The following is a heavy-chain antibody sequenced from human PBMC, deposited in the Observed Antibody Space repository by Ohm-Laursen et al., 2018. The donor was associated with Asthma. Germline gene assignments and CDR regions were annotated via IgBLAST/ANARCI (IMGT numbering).Heavy chain of an antibody. Sequence: SLRLSCAASGFSVSRHFMNWIRQGPEKGLEWVSDIYPGGATFYADSVKGRFTISRDDSKNTLNLQMSSLRGDDTAVYYCARGQGSGDISGSDPFDLWGQGITVIVSS. D-gene: IGHD3-10*01. CDR3: ARGQGSGDISGSDPFDL. V-gene: IGHV3-53*01. CDR2: IYPGGAT. CDR1: GFSVSRHF. J-gene: IGHJ3*01.